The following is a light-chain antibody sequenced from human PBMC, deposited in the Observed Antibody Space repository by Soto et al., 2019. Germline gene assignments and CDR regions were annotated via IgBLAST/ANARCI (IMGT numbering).Light chain of an antibody. CDR3: QQYGNPLELT. CDR1: QSVSSSY. CDR2: GAS. J-gene: IGKJ4*01. Sequence: EIVLTQSPGTLSLSPGERATLSCRASQSVSSSYLGWYQQKPGQAPRLLIYGASSRATGIPGRFSGSGSGTDFTLTINRLEPEDFAVYYCQQYGNPLELTFGGGTKVEIK. V-gene: IGKV3-20*01.